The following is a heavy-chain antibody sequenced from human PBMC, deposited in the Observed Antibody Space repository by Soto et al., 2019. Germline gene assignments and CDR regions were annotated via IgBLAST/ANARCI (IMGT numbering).Heavy chain of an antibody. J-gene: IGHJ5*02. CDR2: MNPNSGNT. Sequence: ASVKVSCKASGYTFTSYDINWVRQATVQGLEWMGWMNPNSGNTGYAQKFQGRVTMTRNTSISTAYMELSSLRSEDTAVYYCARVTERWYVYNWFDPWGQGTLVTVS. CDR1: GYTFTSYD. D-gene: IGHD2-15*01. V-gene: IGHV1-8*01. CDR3: ARVTERWYVYNWFDP.